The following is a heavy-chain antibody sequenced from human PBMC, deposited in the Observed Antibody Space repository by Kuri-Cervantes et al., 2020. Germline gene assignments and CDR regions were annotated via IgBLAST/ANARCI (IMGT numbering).Heavy chain of an antibody. J-gene: IGHJ4*02. V-gene: IGHV3-74*01. CDR3: ARDPQDGYKRAYDY. Sequence: GESLKISCEPSEFSISTFWMHWVRQVPGKGLVWVSRINSDGSTIDYADSVKGRFTISRDNAKNTLYLQMNSLRAEDTAVYYCARDPQDGYKRAYDYWGQGTLVTVSS. CDR1: EFSISTFW. CDR2: INSDGSTI. D-gene: IGHD5-24*01.